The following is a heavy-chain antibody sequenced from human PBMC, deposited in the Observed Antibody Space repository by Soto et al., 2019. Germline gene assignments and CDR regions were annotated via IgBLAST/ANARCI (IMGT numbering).Heavy chain of an antibody. J-gene: IGHJ4*02. CDR2: IYYSGST. D-gene: IGHD3-9*01. CDR3: ARRYGYYFDY. V-gene: IGHV4-61*01. Sequence: SETLSLTCTVSGGSVTTGSYYRSWIRQPPGKGLEWIGYIYYSGSTNYNPSLKSRVTISVDTSKNQLSLKLSSVTAADTAVYYCARRYGYYFDYWGQGTLVTVS. CDR1: GGSVTTGSYY.